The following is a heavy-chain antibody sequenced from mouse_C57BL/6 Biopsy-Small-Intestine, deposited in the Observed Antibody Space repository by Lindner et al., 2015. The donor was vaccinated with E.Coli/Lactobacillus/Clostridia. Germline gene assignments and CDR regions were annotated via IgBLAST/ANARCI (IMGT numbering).Heavy chain of an antibody. J-gene: IGHJ2*01. V-gene: IGHV1-81*01. CDR3: ASGWVAVYFDY. D-gene: IGHD1-1*02. CDR2: IIPIFGTA. CDR1: GGTFSNYA. Sequence: SVKVSCKASGGTFSNYAINWVRQAPGQGLEWMGGIIPIFGTANYAQKFQGRVTITADESTSTAYMELSSLRSEDTAVYYCASGWVAVYFDYWGQGTLVTVSS.